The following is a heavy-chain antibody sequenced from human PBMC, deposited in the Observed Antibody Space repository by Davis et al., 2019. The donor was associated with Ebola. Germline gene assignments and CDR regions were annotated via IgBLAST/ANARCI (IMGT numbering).Heavy chain of an antibody. CDR1: GGSISGHY. V-gene: IGHV4-59*11. J-gene: IGHJ5*02. CDR2: IYYDGDT. CDR3: ARGGHWFVP. Sequence: ESLKISCTVSGGSISGHYWTWIRQPPGKGLEWIGYIYYDGDTDYNPSLKSRLTISLDTSKNQFSLKLTSVTAADTAVYFCARGGHWFVPWGPGTLVTVSS.